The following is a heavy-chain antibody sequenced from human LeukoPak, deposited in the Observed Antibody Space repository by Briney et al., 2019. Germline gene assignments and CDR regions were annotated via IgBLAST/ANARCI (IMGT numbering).Heavy chain of an antibody. CDR1: GDSVSTNSVS. Sequence: SQTLSLTSAISGDSVSTNSVSWNCVRHSPSRGLEWLGRTYYRSNWYNDYAVSVKSRITINPDTSRNQFSLQLNSVTPEDTAVYFCARYMSSSKIFDYWGQGTLVTVSS. V-gene: IGHV6-1*01. CDR3: ARYMSSSKIFDY. CDR2: TYYRSNWYN. D-gene: IGHD6-6*01. J-gene: IGHJ4*02.